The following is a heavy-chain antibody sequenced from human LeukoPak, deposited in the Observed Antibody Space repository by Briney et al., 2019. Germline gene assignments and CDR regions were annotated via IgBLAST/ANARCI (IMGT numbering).Heavy chain of an antibody. CDR3: AQGITSWAKFDY. D-gene: IGHD1-20*01. J-gene: IGHJ4*02. V-gene: IGHV4-59*01. Sequence: SETLSLTCTVSGDSISSSYWSWTRQPPGKGLEPIGFIYYTGSTNYNPSLKTRVTISVDTSKSQFSLKLSSVTAADTAVYYCAQGITSWAKFDYWGQGTLVTVSS. CDR1: GDSISSSY. CDR2: IYYTGST.